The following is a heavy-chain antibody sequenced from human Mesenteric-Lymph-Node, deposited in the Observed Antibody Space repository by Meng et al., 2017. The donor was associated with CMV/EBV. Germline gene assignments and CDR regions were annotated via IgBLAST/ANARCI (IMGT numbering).Heavy chain of an antibody. J-gene: IGHJ4*02. V-gene: IGHV4-59*01. D-gene: IGHD2-2*02. CDR3: ARVGYCSSTSCYTGGYFDY. CDR2: IYYSGST. CDR1: GGSISSYY. Sequence: SETLSLTCTVSGGSISSYYWSWIRQPPGKGLEWIGYIYYSGSTNYNPSLKSRVTISVDTSKNQCSLKLSSVTAADTAVYYCARVGYCSSTSCYTGGYFDYWGQGTLVTVSS.